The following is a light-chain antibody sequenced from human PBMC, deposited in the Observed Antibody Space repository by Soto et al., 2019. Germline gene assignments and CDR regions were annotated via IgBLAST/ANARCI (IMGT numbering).Light chain of an antibody. CDR2: DVS. Sequence: QSVLTQPRSVSGSPGQSVTISCTGTSSDVGGYNFVSWYQHHPGKAPKLIIYDVSRRPSGVPDRFSGSKSGNTASLTISGLQAEDEADYHCCSYAGSYSYMVFGGGTKLTVL. J-gene: IGLJ2*01. V-gene: IGLV2-11*01. CDR1: SSDVGGYNF. CDR3: CSYAGSYSYMV.